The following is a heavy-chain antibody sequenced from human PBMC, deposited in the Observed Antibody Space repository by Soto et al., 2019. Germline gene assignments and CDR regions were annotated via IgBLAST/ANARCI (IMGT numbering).Heavy chain of an antibody. CDR2: IIPIFGTA. Sequence: QVQLVQSGAEVKKPGSSVKVSCKASGGTFSSYAISWVRQAPGQGLEWMGGIIPIFGTANYAQKFQGRVRFIAFEFXSTDYMELSSLRSEDTAVYYCEWLVRWGETYYFDYWGQGTLVTVSS. D-gene: IGHD6-19*01. CDR1: GGTFSSYA. V-gene: IGHV1-69*12. J-gene: IGHJ4*02. CDR3: EWLVRWGETYYFDY.